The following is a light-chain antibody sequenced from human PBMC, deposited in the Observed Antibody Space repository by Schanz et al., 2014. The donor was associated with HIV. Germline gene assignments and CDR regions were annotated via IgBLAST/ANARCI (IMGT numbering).Light chain of an antibody. CDR3: AGWHDSLNVWV. CDR1: SSNIKMNA. Sequence: QSVLTQPPSASGTPGQRVTISCSGSSSNIKMNAVNWYQHLPGMGPKLLIYATYNRPSGVPDRFSGSGSGTSASLAISGLQSEDEADYYCAGWHDSLNVWVFGGGTKVTVL. CDR2: ATY. J-gene: IGLJ3*02. V-gene: IGLV1-44*01.